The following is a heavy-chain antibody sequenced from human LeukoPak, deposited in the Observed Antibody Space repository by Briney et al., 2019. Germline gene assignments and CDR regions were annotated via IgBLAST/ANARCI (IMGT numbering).Heavy chain of an antibody. CDR1: GFSFDDFG. CDR3: ARIPPPGEKRGYLPSGYYHYMDA. D-gene: IGHD5-12*01. J-gene: IGHJ6*03. V-gene: IGHV3-20*04. CDR2: INWNGNRA. Sequence: GGSLRLSCAASGFSFDDFGMSWVRETPEKGLEWVSGINWNGNRAGYADSVKGRFTISRDNAKSSLYLQMNRLRADDTALYYCARIPPPGEKRGYLPSGYYHYMDAWGKGTTVTVSS.